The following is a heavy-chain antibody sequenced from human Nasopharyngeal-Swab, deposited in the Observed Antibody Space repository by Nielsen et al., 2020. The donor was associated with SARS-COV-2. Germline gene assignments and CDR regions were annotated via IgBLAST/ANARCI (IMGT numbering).Heavy chain of an antibody. CDR2: IYHSGST. V-gene: IGHV4-30-2*01. CDR1: GGSISSGGYS. CDR3: ARGTTFQDAFDI. D-gene: IGHD1/OR15-1a*01. J-gene: IGHJ3*02. Sequence: SETLSLTCAVSGGSISSGGYSWSWIRQPPGKGLEWIGYIYHSGSTYYNPSLKSRVTISVDRSKNQFSLKLSSVTAADTAVYYCARGTTFQDAFDIWGQGTTVTVSS.